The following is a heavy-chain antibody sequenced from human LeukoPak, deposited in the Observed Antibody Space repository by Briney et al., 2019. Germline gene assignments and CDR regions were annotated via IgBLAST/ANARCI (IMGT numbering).Heavy chain of an antibody. CDR1: GYTFTGYY. J-gene: IGHJ4*02. V-gene: IGHV1-2*02. CDR3: ARQLEGVPAALFDY. CDR2: INPNSGGT. D-gene: IGHD2-2*01. Sequence: VSVKVSCKASGYTFTGYYMHWVRQAPGQGLEWMGWINPNSGGTNYAQEFQGRVTMTRDTSISTAYMELSRLRSDDTAVYYCARQLEGVPAALFDYWGQGTLVTVSS.